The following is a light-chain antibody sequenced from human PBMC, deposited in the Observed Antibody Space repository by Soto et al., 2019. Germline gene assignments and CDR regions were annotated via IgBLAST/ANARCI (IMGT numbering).Light chain of an antibody. CDR3: QQYGSAPRT. CDR2: DAS. CDR1: QTVTGSS. Sequence: ETVLTQSPATLSLSPGDRATLSCRPSQTVTGSSLAWYQQKPGQPPRLLISDASTRASAIPDRFSGSGAGTDFTISISRLEPDEFAVYYCQQYGSAPRTFGQGTKV. V-gene: IGKV3-20*01. J-gene: IGKJ1*01.